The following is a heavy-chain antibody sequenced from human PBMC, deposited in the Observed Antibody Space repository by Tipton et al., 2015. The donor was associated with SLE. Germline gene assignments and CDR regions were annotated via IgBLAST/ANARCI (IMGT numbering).Heavy chain of an antibody. CDR2: ISGSSSYI. CDR3: ASEIVATILFDY. V-gene: IGHV3-21*01. J-gene: IGHJ4*02. Sequence: GSLRLSCAASGFTFSSYSMSWVRQAPGKGLEWVSSISGSSSYIYYADSVKGRFTISRDNAKNSLYLQMNSLRAEDTAVYYCASEIVATILFDYWGQGTLVTVSS. CDR1: GFTFSSYS. D-gene: IGHD5-12*01.